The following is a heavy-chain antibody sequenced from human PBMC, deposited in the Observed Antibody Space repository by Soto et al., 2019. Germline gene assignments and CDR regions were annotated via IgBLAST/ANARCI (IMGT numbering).Heavy chain of an antibody. CDR2: IYSGGST. D-gene: IGHD3-3*01. J-gene: IGHJ6*03. CDR3: ARVVGDFWRGYYYYYYMDV. CDR1: GFSVSSNY. Sequence: GGSLRLSCAASGFSVSSNYMSWVRQAPGKGLEWVSVIYSGGSTYYADSVKGRFTISRDTSKNTLYLQMNSLRAEDTAVYYCARVVGDFWRGYYYYYYMDVWGTGTTVTVSS. V-gene: IGHV3-66*01.